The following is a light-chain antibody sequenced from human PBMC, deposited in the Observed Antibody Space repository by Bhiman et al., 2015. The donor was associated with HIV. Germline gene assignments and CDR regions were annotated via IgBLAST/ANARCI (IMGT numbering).Light chain of an antibody. CDR1: RDDIGAYDY. V-gene: IGLV2-14*03. Sequence: QSALTQPASVSGSPGQSITISCTGTRDDIGAYDYVSWFQQLPGKAPKVMIYDASKRPSGVPLRFSGSKSGNTASLTISGLQAEDEADYYCGSYTKSKTFIFGGGTKLTVL. J-gene: IGLJ2*01. CDR3: GSYTKSKTFI. CDR2: DAS.